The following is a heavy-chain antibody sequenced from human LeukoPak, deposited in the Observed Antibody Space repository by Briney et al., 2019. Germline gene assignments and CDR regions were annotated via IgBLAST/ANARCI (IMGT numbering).Heavy chain of an antibody. CDR1: GYTFTSYG. D-gene: IGHD6-19*01. V-gene: IGHV1-18*04. CDR2: ISAYNGNT. CDR3: ARERGALAVAGTGGYFDY. Sequence: ASVTVSCKASGYTFTSYGISWVRQAPGQGLEWMGWISAYNGNTNYAQKLQGRVTMTTDTSTSTAYMELRSLRSDDTAVYYCARERGALAVAGTGGYFDYWGQGTLVTVSS. J-gene: IGHJ4*02.